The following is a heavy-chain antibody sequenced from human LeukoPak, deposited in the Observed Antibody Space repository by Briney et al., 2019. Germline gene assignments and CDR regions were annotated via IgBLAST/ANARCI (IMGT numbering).Heavy chain of an antibody. D-gene: IGHD6-19*01. CDR2: IYQSGST. J-gene: IGHJ5*02. Sequence: SETLSLTCTVSGYSISSGYYWGWIRQPPGKGLEWIGSIYQSGSTYYNPSLKSRVTISVDTSKDQFSLKLSSVTAADTAVYYCARVVYSSGWSGWFDPWGQGTLVTVSS. V-gene: IGHV4-38-2*02. CDR3: ARVVYSSGWSGWFDP. CDR1: GYSISSGYY.